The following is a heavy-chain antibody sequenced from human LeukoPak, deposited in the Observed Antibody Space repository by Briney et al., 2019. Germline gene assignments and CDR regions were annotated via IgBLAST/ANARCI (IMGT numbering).Heavy chain of an antibody. V-gene: IGHV3-74*01. CDR3: ARVRSGSSAGNYGMDV. CDR2: INSDGSST. J-gene: IGHJ6*02. Sequence: PGGSLRLSCAASGFTFSSYWMHWVRQAPGKGLVWVSRINSDGSSTSYADSVKGRFTISRDNAKNTLYLRMNSLRAEDTAVYYCARVRSGSSAGNYGMDVWGQGTTVTVSS. D-gene: IGHD1-26*01. CDR1: GFTFSSYW.